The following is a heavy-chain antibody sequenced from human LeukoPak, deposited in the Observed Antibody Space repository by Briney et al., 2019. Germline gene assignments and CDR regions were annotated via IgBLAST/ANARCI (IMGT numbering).Heavy chain of an antibody. CDR2: ISAYNGNT. J-gene: IGHJ4*02. D-gene: IGHD2-21*02. V-gene: IGHV1-18*01. CDR3: ARSYCGGDCYEGFDY. Sequence: ALVKVSCKVSGYTFTSYVISWVRQAPGQGLEWMGWISAYNGNTNYAQKFQDRVTMTTDTSTSTAYMELRSLRSDDTAVYYCARSYCGGDCYEGFDYWGQGTLVTVSS. CDR1: GYTFTSYV.